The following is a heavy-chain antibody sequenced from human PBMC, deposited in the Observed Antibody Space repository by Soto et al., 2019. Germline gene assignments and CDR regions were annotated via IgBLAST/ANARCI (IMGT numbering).Heavy chain of an antibody. CDR3: ASEIDATTATSLDY. J-gene: IGHJ4*02. D-gene: IGHD4-17*01. Sequence: ASVKVSCKASGYTFSGSVMHWVRQAPGQGLEWMGWINADNGNTKYSQKFQGRVTMTWDTSASTAYMELSSLRSEDTAIYYCASEIDATTATSLDYWGQGXLVTVSS. CDR2: INADNGNT. V-gene: IGHV1-3*01. CDR1: GYTFSGSV.